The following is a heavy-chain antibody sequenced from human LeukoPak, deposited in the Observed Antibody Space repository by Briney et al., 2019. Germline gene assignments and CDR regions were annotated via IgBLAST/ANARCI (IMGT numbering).Heavy chain of an antibody. CDR3: ASGDRVTMLRGGNIGYFDY. D-gene: IGHD3-10*01. Sequence: ASVKVSCKASGYTFSGYCVHWVRQAPGQGLEWMGWINPNSGGTDYAQKFQGRVTMTRDTSINTAYMELSRLRSDDTAVSYCASGDRVTMLRGGNIGYFDYWGQGTLVTVSS. CDR1: GYTFSGYC. CDR2: INPNSGGT. J-gene: IGHJ4*02. V-gene: IGHV1-2*02.